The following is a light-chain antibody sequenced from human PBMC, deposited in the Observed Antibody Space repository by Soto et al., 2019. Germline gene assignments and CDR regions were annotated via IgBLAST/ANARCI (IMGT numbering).Light chain of an antibody. CDR3: GTWDNRLSAYV. Sequence: QSVLTQPPSVSAAPGQKVTISCSGSSSNIGNNYVSWYQQLPGTAPKLLIYDNNKRPSEISDRFSASKSGTSATLGITGLQTGDEADYICGTWDNRLSAYVFGTG. CDR2: DNN. J-gene: IGLJ1*01. V-gene: IGLV1-51*01. CDR1: SSNIGNNY.